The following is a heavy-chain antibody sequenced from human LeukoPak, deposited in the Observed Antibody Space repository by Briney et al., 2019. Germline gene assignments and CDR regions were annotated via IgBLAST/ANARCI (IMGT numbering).Heavy chain of an antibody. V-gene: IGHV3-15*01. Sequence: PGGSLRLSCAASGFTFSNAWMSWVRQAPGKGLEWVGRIKSKTDGGTTDYAAPVKGRFTTSRDDSKNTLYLQMNSLKTEDTAVYYCTTVLLWFGELLSNWGQGTLVTVSS. CDR3: TTVLLWFGELLSN. CDR2: IKSKTDGGTT. J-gene: IGHJ4*02. D-gene: IGHD3-10*01. CDR1: GFTFSNAW.